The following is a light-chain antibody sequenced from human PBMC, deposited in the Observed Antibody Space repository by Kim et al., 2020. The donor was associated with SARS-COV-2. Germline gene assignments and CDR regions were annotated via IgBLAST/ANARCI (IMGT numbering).Light chain of an antibody. CDR3: SSYTSSSTLV. J-gene: IGLJ3*02. CDR2: DVS. Sequence: GQSITISCTGTSSDVGGYNYVSWYQQHTGKAPKLMIYDVSNRPSGVSNRFSGSKSGNTASLTISGLQAEDEADYYCSSYTSSSTLVFGGGTQLTVL. V-gene: IGLV2-14*03. CDR1: SSDVGGYNY.